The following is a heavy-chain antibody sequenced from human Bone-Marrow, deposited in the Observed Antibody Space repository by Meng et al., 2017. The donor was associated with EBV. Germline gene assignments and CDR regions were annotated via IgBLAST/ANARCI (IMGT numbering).Heavy chain of an antibody. D-gene: IGHD6-13*01. CDR2: INTNPGNP. V-gene: IGHV7-4-1*02. Sequence: VQLVRSGAVVQKPGAAVKVSCKASGSPFTSYAMNWVRQAPGQGLEWMGWINTNPGNPTYAQGFTGRFVFSLDTSVSTAYLQISSLKAEDTAVYYCARGKGSSWYNWFNPWGQGTLVTVSS. J-gene: IGHJ5*02. CDR3: ARGKGSSWYNWFNP. CDR1: GSPFTSYA.